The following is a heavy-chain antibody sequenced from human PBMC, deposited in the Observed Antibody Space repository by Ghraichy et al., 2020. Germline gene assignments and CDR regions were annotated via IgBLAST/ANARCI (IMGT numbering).Heavy chain of an antibody. CDR3: AAWRTMHATGRWFDP. CDR1: SASFSSHY. CDR2: INHGGNA. J-gene: IGHJ5*02. V-gene: IGHV4-34*01. Sequence: SETLSLTCAVYSASFSSHYWAWIRQSPEKGLEWIGEINHGGNANYNPSFRDRVKISVDVSKMQFSLTMTSLTAADTAMYFCAAWRTMHATGRWFDPWGQGTLVVVSS. D-gene: IGHD1-1*01.